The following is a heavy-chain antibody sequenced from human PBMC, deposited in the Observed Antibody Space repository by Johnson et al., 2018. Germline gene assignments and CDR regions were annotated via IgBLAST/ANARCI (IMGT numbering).Heavy chain of an antibody. CDR2: NYYSGST. Sequence: QVQLQESGPGLVKPSETXSLTCTVSGGSISSYYWSWIRQPPGKGLEWIGYNYYSGSTNYNPSLKSRGTISVDTSKNQFSLKLSSVTAADTAVYYCARAPKAAAVSHYYYYMDVWGKGTTVTVSS. J-gene: IGHJ6*03. CDR3: ARAPKAAAVSHYYYYMDV. D-gene: IGHD6-13*01. V-gene: IGHV4-59*01. CDR1: GGSISSYY.